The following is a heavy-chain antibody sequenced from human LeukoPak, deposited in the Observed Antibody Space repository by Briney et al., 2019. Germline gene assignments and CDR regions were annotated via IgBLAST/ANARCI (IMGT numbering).Heavy chain of an antibody. CDR3: ARVDTGLTY. CDR1: GYTFTTFE. CDR2: VNPNSGDT. Sequence: GASVKVSCKASGYTFTTFEISWVRQAPGQGLEWMGWVNPNSGDTGYAQQIQGRVNLTRNTAIATAYMELSSIKSEDTAVYYCARVDTGLTYWGQGTLIIVSS. J-gene: IGHJ4*02. V-gene: IGHV1-8*02. D-gene: IGHD2-8*02.